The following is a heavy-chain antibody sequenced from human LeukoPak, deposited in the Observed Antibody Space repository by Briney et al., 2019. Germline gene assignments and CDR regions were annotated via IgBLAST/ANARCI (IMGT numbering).Heavy chain of an antibody. J-gene: IGHJ3*02. CDR1: GGSISSYY. V-gene: IGHV4-59*01. D-gene: IGHD3-9*01. CDR2: IYYSGST. CDR3: ARASLYYDILTGYSTDAFNI. Sequence: SETLSLTCTVSGGSISSYYWSWIRQPPGKGLEWIGYIYYSGSTNYNPSLKSRVTISVDTSKNQFSLKLSSVTAADTAVYYCARASLYYDILTGYSTDAFNIWGQGTMVTVSS.